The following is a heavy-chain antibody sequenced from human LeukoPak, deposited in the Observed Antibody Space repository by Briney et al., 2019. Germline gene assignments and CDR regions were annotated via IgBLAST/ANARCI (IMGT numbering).Heavy chain of an antibody. J-gene: IGHJ5*02. CDR1: GYTFTSYG. CDR2: ISAYNGNT. V-gene: IGHV1-18*01. D-gene: IGHD2-2*01. Sequence: ASVKVSCEASGYTFTSYGISWVRQAPGQGLEWMGWISAYNGNTNYAQKLQGRVTMTTDTSTSTAYMELRSLRSDDTAVYYCAREKGSCSSTSCSNWFDPWGQGTLVTVSS. CDR3: AREKGSCSSTSCSNWFDP.